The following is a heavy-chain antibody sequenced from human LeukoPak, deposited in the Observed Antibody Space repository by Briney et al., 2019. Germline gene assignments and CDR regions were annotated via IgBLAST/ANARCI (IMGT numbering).Heavy chain of an antibody. D-gene: IGHD1-26*01. CDR3: ARDPPWGGSYFNTFLY. CDR1: GFTFSSYS. V-gene: IGHV3-21*01. J-gene: IGHJ4*02. CDR2: ISSSSSYI. Sequence: GGSLRLSCAACGFTFSSYSMNWVRQAPGKGLEWVSSISSSSSYIYYADSVKGRFTISRDNAKNSLYLQMNSLRAEDTAVYYCARDPPWGGSYFNTFLYWGQGTLVTVSS.